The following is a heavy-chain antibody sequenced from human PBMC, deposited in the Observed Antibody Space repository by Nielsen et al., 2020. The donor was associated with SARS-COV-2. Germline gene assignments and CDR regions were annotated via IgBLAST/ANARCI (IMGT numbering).Heavy chain of an antibody. Sequence: SETLSLTCTVSGGSISSSSYYWGWIRQPPGKGLEWIGSIYYSGSTYYNPSLKSRVTISVDTSKNQFSLKLSSVTAADTAVYYCARHPIDSSSWYYYDYWGQGTLVTVSS. CDR3: ARHPIDSSSWYYYDY. CDR1: GGSISSSSYY. V-gene: IGHV4-39*01. CDR2: IYYSGST. J-gene: IGHJ4*02. D-gene: IGHD6-13*01.